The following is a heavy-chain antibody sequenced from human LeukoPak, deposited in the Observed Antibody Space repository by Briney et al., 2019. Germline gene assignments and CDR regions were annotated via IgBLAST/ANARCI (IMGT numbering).Heavy chain of an antibody. J-gene: IGHJ4*02. V-gene: IGHV4-59*10. CDR2: IYTSGST. CDR3: ARIWFGLRRLYYFDY. CDR1: GGSFSGYY. Sequence: SETLSLTCAVYGGSFSGYYWSWIRQPAGKGLEWIGRIYTSGSTNYNPSLKSRVTISVGTSKSQFSLKVTSVTAADTAVYFCARIWFGLRRLYYFDYWGQGTLVSVSS. D-gene: IGHD3-10*01.